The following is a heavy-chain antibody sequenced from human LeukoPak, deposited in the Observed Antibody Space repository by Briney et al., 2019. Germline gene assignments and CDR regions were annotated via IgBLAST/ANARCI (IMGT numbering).Heavy chain of an antibody. CDR2: ISAYNGDT. CDR1: GYTFSSYG. J-gene: IGHJ6*03. Sequence: ASVKVSCKASGYTFSSYGISWVRQAPGQGLEWMGWISAYNGDTHYAQKFQGRVTMTTDTSTSTAYMELRSLRSDDTAMYYCARRGGKNYGDYLLYYYYMDVWGKGTTVTVSS. CDR3: ARRGGKNYGDYLLYYYYMDV. V-gene: IGHV1-18*01. D-gene: IGHD4-17*01.